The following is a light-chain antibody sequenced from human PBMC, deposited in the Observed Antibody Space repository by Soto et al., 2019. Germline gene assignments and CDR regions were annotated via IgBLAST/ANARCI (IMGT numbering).Light chain of an antibody. V-gene: IGLV1-44*01. J-gene: IGLJ1*01. CDR3: ASWDDSRKGV. CDR2: TNN. Sequence: QSLLNQPPSASGTPGQRITISCSGTTSNIESHTVNWYQQVPGTAPKLLINTNNQRPSGVPDRFSGSKSGASASLAINGLQSEDEATYYCASWDDSRKGVFGTGTKVTVL. CDR1: TSNIESHT.